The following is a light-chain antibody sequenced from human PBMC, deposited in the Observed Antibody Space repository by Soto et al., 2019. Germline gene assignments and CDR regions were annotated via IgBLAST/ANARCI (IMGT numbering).Light chain of an antibody. CDR3: CSYADSSPPYV. CDR1: SSDVGSYNL. V-gene: IGLV2-23*02. CDR2: EVS. J-gene: IGLJ1*01. Sequence: QSVLTQPASVSGSPGQSITISCTGTSSDVGSYNLVSWYQQHPGKAPKLMIYEVSKRPSGVSNRFSGSKSGNTASLTISGLQAEDEADYYCCSYADSSPPYVFGTGSKVTVL.